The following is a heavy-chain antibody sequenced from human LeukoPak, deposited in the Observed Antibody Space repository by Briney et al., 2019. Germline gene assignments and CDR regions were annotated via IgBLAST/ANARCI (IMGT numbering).Heavy chain of an antibody. CDR1: RLIVTNYW. J-gene: IGHJ4*02. Sequence: GGSLRLSCAASRLIVTNYWMTWVRQAPGKGLEGVATINDDGSQKYYVDAVKGRFTISKDIAKSSLYLQMNSLRVEDTAQYYGVTLELEPPWGQATLVTVSP. CDR3: VTLELEPP. V-gene: IGHV3-7*01. D-gene: IGHD1-14*01. CDR2: INDDGSQK.